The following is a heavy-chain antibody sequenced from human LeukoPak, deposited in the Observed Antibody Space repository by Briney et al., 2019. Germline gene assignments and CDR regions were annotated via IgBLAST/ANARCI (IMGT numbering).Heavy chain of an antibody. CDR3: ARDRCSSTSCYFDY. Sequence: ASVKVSCKASGYTFTSYGISWVRQAPGQGLEWMGWISAYNGNTNYAQKLQGRVTMTTDTSTSTAYMELRSLRSDDTAVYYCARDRCSSTSCYFDYWGQGILVTVSS. J-gene: IGHJ4*02. V-gene: IGHV1-18*04. CDR1: GYTFTSYG. CDR2: ISAYNGNT. D-gene: IGHD2-2*01.